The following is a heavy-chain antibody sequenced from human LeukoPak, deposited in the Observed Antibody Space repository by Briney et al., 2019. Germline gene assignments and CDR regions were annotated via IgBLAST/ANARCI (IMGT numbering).Heavy chain of an antibody. J-gene: IGHJ2*01. CDR2: IRSKANSYAT. CDR3: ARVGDHFHWYLDL. CDR1: GFTFSGSA. V-gene: IGHV3-73*01. D-gene: IGHD3-10*01. Sequence: PGGSLKLSCAASGFTFSGSAMHWVRQASGKGLEWVGRIRSKANSYATAYAASVKGRFTISRDDSKNTAYLQMNSLKTEDTAVYYCARVGDHFHWYLDLWGRGTLVTASS.